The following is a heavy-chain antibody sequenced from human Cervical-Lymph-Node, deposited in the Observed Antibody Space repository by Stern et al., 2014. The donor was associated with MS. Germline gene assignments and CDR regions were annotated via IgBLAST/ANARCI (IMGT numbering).Heavy chain of an antibody. V-gene: IGHV5-51*03. CDR1: GYKFTNNW. J-gene: IGHJ4*02. D-gene: IGHD5-24*01. CDR3: ARRGHGYMGIDY. CDR2: IYPGDSET. Sequence: EVQLVESGAEVKKPGESLRISCEVSGYKFTNNWIGWVRQMPGKGLEWMGIIYPGDSETRYSPSFQGQVTISVDKSITTAYLQWSSLKASDTALYYCARRGHGYMGIDYWGQGTPVTVSS.